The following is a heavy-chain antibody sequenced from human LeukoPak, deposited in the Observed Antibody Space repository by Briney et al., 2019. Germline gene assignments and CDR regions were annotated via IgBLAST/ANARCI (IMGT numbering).Heavy chain of an antibody. D-gene: IGHD5-12*01. CDR2: IRSKAYGGTT. J-gene: IGHJ4*02. Sequence: GGSLRLSCTASGFTFGDYAMSWFRQAPGKGLEWVGFIRSKAYGGTTEYAASVKGRFTISRDDSKSIAYLQMNSLKTEDTAVYYCTRTIVATILNYFDYWGQGTLVTVSS. CDR1: GFTFGDYA. CDR3: TRTIVATILNYFDY. V-gene: IGHV3-49*03.